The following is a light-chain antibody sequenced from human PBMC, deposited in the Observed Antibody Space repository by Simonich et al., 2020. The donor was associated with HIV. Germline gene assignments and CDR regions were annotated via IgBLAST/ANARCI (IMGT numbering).Light chain of an antibody. CDR3: GADHGSGSNFLVV. CDR1: SGYRNYK. V-gene: IGLV9-49*01. CDR2: VGTGGIVE. Sequence: QPVLTQPPSASASLGASVTLTCTLSSGYRNYKVDWYQQSPGQGPRFGMRVGTGGIVESKGDGIPERFSVLGSGLNRYLTIKNIQEEDESDYHCGADHGSGSNFLVVFGGGTKLTVL. J-gene: IGLJ2*01.